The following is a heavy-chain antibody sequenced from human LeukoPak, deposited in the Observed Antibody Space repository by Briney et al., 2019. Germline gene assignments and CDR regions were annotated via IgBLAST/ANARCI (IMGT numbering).Heavy chain of an antibody. CDR1: GYTFTSYG. J-gene: IGHJ4*02. CDR2: ISAYNGNT. D-gene: IGHD6-13*01. Sequence: ASVKVSCKASGYTFTSYGISWVRQAPGQGLEWMGWISAYNGNTNYAQKLQGRVTMTEDTSTDTAYMELSSLRSEDTAVYYCVAGTEYSSSWYYFDYWGQGTLVTVSS. V-gene: IGHV1-18*01. CDR3: VAGTEYSSSWYYFDY.